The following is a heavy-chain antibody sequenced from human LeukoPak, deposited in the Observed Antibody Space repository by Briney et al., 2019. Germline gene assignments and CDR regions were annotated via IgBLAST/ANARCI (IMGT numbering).Heavy chain of an antibody. CDR3: AKDGTSYYYIYY. V-gene: IGHV3-30*02. CDR2: IRYDGSNT. Sequence: GGSLRLSCAASGFTFSSYGMHWVRQAPGKGLEWLAFIRYDGSNTYYADSVKGRFTVSRDDSKNTLYLQMNSLRGDDTAVYYCAKDGTSYYYIYYWGQGTLVTVSS. D-gene: IGHD2/OR15-2a*01. CDR1: GFTFSSYG. J-gene: IGHJ4*02.